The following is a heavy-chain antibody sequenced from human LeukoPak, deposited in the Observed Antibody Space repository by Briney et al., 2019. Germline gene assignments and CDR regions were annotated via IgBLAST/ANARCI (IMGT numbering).Heavy chain of an antibody. CDR2: VSTDGTNT. V-gene: IGHV3-74*01. CDR1: GFPLRSHW. Sequence: GPSLRLSCAASGFPLRSHWMRCVRQVPGKWLVWVSNVSTDGTNTNYADSAKGRFTISRDNAKDTLYLQLNSLRAEDRAIYYCARSLGYSSGGWGQGTLVTVSS. D-gene: IGHD2-15*01. CDR3: ARSLGYSSGG. J-gene: IGHJ4*02.